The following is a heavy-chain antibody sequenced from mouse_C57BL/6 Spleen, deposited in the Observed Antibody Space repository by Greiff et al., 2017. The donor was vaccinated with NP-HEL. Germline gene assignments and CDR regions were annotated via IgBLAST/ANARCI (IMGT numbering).Heavy chain of an antibody. CDR3: AREGLTREFAY. V-gene: IGHV1-61*01. Sequence: QVQLKQPGAELVRPGSSVKLSCKASGYTFTSYWMDWVKQRPGQGLEWIGNIYPSDSETHYNQKFKDKATLTVDKSSSTAYMQLSSLTSEDSAVYYCAREGLTREFAYWGQGTLVTVSA. J-gene: IGHJ3*01. CDR2: IYPSDSET. CDR1: GYTFTSYW. D-gene: IGHD3-3*01.